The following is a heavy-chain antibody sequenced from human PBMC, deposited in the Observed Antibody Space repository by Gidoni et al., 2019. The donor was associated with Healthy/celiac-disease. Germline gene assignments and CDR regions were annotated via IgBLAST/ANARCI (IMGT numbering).Heavy chain of an antibody. CDR1: GSSSRSYR. D-gene: IGHD3-16*01. J-gene: IGHJ3*02. CDR3: ARDSRSSAATFGAFDI. Sequence: QVQLLHSGGGPFQTWKSLRLSSAASGSSSRSYRMHCVRQAPVNGLQWVSQEAGKGLEWGAVIWNDGSNKYYADYVKGRFTISRDNSKNTRYLQMNSLRAEDTAVYYCARDSRSSAATFGAFDIWGQGTMVTV. V-gene: IGHV3-33*08. CDR2: IWNDGSNK.